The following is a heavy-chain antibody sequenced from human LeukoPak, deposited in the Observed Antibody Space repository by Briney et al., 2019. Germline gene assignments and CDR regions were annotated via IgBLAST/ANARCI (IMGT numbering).Heavy chain of an antibody. CDR3: ARWSGYGSSSLYGYFDY. D-gene: IGHD6-6*01. V-gene: IGHV4-30-2*01. CDR1: GGSISSGGYY. J-gene: IGHJ4*02. Sequence: PSETLSLTCTVSGGSISSGGYYWSWIRQPPGKGLEWIAYIHHSGSTYHNPSLKSRVTISVDRSKNQFSLKLSSVTAADTAVFYCARWSGYGSSSLYGYFDYWGQGTLVTVSS. CDR2: IHHSGST.